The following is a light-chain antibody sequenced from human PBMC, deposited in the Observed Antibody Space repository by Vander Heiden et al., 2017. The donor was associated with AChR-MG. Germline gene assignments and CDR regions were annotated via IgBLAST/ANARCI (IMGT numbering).Light chain of an antibody. V-gene: IGKV2-28*01. CDR2: LGS. CDR1: QSLLHSNGYNL. J-gene: IGKJ2*01. CDR3: MQALQNPYN. Sequence: DIVLTQSPLSLPVTPGEPASISCRSSQSLLHSNGYNLLDWYLQKPGQSPQLLIYLGSNRASGVPDRFSGSGSGTDFTLRISRVEAEDVGVYYFMQALQNPYNVGQGNKLEIE.